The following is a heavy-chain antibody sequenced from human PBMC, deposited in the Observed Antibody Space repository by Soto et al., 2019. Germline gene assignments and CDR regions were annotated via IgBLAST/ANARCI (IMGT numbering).Heavy chain of an antibody. CDR2: IYYSGST. Sequence: SETLSLTCTVSGGSISSYYWSWIRQPPGKGLEWIGYIYYSGSTNYNPSLKSRVTISVDTSKNQFSLKLSSVTAADTAVYYCASAVWSGYLGYYYMDVWGKGTTVTVSS. CDR3: ASAVWSGYLGYYYMDV. CDR1: GGSISSYY. D-gene: IGHD3-3*01. V-gene: IGHV4-59*08. J-gene: IGHJ6*03.